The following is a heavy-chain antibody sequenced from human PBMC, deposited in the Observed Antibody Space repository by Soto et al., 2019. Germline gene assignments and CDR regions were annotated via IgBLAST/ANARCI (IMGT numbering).Heavy chain of an antibody. J-gene: IGHJ4*02. V-gene: IGHV2-26*01. CDR2: IFSNDET. D-gene: IGHD2-21*01. CDR3: ARTVARMNLDY. Sequence: QVTLKESGPVLVKPTETLTLTCTVSGCSLSNARMGVSWIHQPPGKALEWLAHIFSNDETAYSTSLKTRLTIYNETSKSQVVLTMGNMDPVNTATYYCARTVARMNLDYWGQGTLVTVSS. CDR1: GCSLSNARMG.